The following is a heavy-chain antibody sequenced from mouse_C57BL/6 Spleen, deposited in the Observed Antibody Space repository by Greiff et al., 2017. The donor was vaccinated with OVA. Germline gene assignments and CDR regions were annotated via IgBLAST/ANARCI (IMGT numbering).Heavy chain of an antibody. Sequence: EVKLMESGGGLVKPGGSLKLSCAASGFTFSDYGMHWVRQAPEKGLEWVAYISSGSSTIYYADTVKGRFTISRDNAKNTLFLQMTSLRSEDTAMYYCASDQGMAWGQGTTLTVSS. V-gene: IGHV5-17*01. CDR3: ASDQGMA. CDR2: ISSGSSTI. CDR1: GFTFSDYG. J-gene: IGHJ2*01. D-gene: IGHD2-3*01.